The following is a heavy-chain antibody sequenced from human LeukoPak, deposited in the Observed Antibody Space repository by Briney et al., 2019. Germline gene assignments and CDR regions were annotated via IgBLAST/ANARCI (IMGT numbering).Heavy chain of an antibody. CDR1: GFTFSSYA. V-gene: IGHV3-23*01. CDR3: AKGQQWLVLGYY. CDR2: ISGSGGST. D-gene: IGHD6-19*01. Sequence: PGGSLRLSCAASGFTFSSYAMSWVRQAPGKGLEWVSAISGSGGSTYYADSVKGRFTISRGNSKNTLYLQMNSLRAEDTAVYYCAKGQQWLVLGYYWGQGTLVTVSS. J-gene: IGHJ4*02.